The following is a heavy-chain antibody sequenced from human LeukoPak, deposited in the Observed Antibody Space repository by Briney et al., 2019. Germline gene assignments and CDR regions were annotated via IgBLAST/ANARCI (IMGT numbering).Heavy chain of an antibody. CDR2: INNDGSGT. CDR1: GVTFSSSW. D-gene: IGHD1-14*01. Sequence: GGSLRLSCAASGVTFSSSWMTWVRQAPGKGLEWVANINNDGSGTYYADSVEGRFTISRDNTKNSLFLQMNSLRGEDTAVYYWAKAITPARSHYFDHWGQGTLVTVSS. CDR3: AKAITPARSHYFDH. V-gene: IGHV3-7*05. J-gene: IGHJ4*02.